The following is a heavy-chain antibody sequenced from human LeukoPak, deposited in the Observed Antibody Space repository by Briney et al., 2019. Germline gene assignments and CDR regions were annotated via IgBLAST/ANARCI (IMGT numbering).Heavy chain of an antibody. J-gene: IGHJ4*02. CDR3: AKGYYHDSSGYSNLQIFDC. CDR1: GFTFSSYA. V-gene: IGHV3-23*01. Sequence: PGGSLRLSCAASGFTFSSYAMSWVRQAPGKGLEWVSAISGSGGSAYYADSVKGRFTISRDNSKNTLYLQMNSLRAEDTAVYYCAKGYYHDSSGYSNLQIFDCWGQGTLVTVSS. CDR2: ISGSGGSA. D-gene: IGHD3-22*01.